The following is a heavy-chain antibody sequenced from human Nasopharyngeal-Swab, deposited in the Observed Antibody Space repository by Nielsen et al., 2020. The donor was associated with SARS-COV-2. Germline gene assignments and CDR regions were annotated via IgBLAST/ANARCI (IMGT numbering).Heavy chain of an antibody. D-gene: IGHD6-6*01. Sequence: SVQVSFQSSVGTFIRYAISWVRQAPGQGLAWMGGIIPIFGTADYAQKFQDRVTIAADESTSTAYLELSSLRSEDTAVYYCARSGYSNSDIDYWGQGTLVTVSS. CDR2: IIPIFGTA. V-gene: IGHV1-69*13. CDR3: ARSGYSNSDIDY. J-gene: IGHJ4*02. CDR1: VGTFIRYA.